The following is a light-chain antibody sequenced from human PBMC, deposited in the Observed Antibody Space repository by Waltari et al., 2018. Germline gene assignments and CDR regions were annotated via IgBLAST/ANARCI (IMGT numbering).Light chain of an antibody. CDR2: AAS. CDR1: QGISSY. CDR3: QQLNSYPWT. V-gene: IGKV1-9*01. J-gene: IGKJ1*01. Sequence: DIQLTQSPSFLSASVGDRVTITCRASQGISSYLAWYQQKPGKAPKLLIYAASTLQSGVPSRFSGSGSGTEFTRTSSSLQPEDFATYYCQQLNSYPWTFGQGTKVEIK.